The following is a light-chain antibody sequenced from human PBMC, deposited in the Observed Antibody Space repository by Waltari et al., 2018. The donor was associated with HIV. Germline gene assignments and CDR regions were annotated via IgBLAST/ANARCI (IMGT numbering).Light chain of an antibody. J-gene: IGKJ2*01. V-gene: IGKV4-1*01. Sequence: DIVMTQSPDSLAVSLGERATINCKSRQSVLYSSNNKNYLAWYQQKPGQPPKLLIFSASTRESGVPDRFSGSGSGTDFTLTISSLQAEDVAVYYCQQYYGSPYTFGQGTKLE. CDR3: QQYYGSPYT. CDR1: QSVLYSSNNKNY. CDR2: SAS.